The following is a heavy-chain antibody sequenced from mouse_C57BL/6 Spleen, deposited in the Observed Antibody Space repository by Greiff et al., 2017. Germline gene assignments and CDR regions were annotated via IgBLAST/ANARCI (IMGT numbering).Heavy chain of an antibody. CDR1: GYTFTSYW. D-gene: IGHD2-2*01. Sequence: VQLQQSGTVLARPGASVKMSCKTSGYTFTSYWMHWVKQRPGQGLEWIGAIYPGNSDTSYNQKFKGKAKLTAVTSASTAYMELSSLTNEDSAVYYCAGIYYGYDGDAMDYWGQGTSVTVSS. J-gene: IGHJ4*01. V-gene: IGHV1-5*01. CDR3: AGIYYGYDGDAMDY. CDR2: IYPGNSDT.